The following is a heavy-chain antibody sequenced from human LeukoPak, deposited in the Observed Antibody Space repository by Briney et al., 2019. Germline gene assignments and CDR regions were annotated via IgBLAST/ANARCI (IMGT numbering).Heavy chain of an antibody. CDR3: ARVAGNCGGDCYRLVY. V-gene: IGHV1-8*01. CDR1: GYTFTTYD. J-gene: IGHJ4*02. D-gene: IGHD2-21*01. Sequence: ASVKVSCKASGYTFTTYDINWVRQAAGQGLEWMAWMNPNSGNTGYAQKFQGRVTMTRNTSISTAYMELSSLRSEDTAVYYCARVAGNCGGDCYRLVYWGQGTLVTVSS. CDR2: MNPNSGNT.